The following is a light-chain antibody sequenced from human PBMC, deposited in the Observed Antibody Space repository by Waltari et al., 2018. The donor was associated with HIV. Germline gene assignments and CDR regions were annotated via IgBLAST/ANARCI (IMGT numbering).Light chain of an antibody. J-gene: IGKJ2*01. Sequence: DIVMTQSPLSLPVTPGEPASISCRSSQSLLHSNGYNYLDWYLQKPGQSPQLLIYLGSNRASGVPDRFSGSGSGTDFTLKISRVEAGDVGVYYCMQSLQNPYTFGQGAKLEIK. CDR1: QSLLHSNGYNY. V-gene: IGKV2-28*01. CDR2: LGS. CDR3: MQSLQNPYT.